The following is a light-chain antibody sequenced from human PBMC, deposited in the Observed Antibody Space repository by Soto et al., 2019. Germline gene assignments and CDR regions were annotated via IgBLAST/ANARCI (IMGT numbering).Light chain of an antibody. CDR3: QQYAGSPFT. CDR2: TTF. Sequence: EIVLTQSPGTLSLSPGERATLSCRASQIVDSGHLAWYQQKPGQAPRLLIHTTFNRATGIPDRFSGSGSGTDFTLTISRLEPEDFALYFCQQYAGSPFTFGGGTRVEIK. V-gene: IGKV3-20*01. CDR1: QIVDSGH. J-gene: IGKJ4*01.